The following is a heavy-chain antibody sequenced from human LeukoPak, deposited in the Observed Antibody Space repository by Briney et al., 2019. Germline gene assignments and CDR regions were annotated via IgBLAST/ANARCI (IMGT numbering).Heavy chain of an antibody. CDR2: ISWNSGSI. CDR1: GFTFDDYA. D-gene: IGHD6-13*01. CDR3: AKDRGYSSSSGFDY. Sequence: GGSLRPSCAASGFTFDDYAMHWVRQAPGKGLEGVSGISWNSGSIGYADSVKGRFTISRDNAKNSLYLQMNSLRAEDTALYYCAKDRGYSSSSGFDYWGQGTLVTVSS. J-gene: IGHJ4*02. V-gene: IGHV3-9*01.